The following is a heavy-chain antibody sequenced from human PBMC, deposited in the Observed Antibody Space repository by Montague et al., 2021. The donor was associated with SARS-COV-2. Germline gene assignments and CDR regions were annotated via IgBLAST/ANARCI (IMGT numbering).Heavy chain of an antibody. CDR3: ARHGYTQVWSVMDV. Sequence: SETLSLTCTVSGGSISSSTYYWGWIRQPPGKGLEWIGSIHHSGSTYYNPSLETRVTISVDTSKNQFSLKLSSVTAADTAVFYCARHGYTQVWSVMDVWGQGITVTVSS. J-gene: IGHJ6*02. CDR1: GGSISSSTYY. CDR2: IHHSGST. D-gene: IGHD6-13*01. V-gene: IGHV4-39*01.